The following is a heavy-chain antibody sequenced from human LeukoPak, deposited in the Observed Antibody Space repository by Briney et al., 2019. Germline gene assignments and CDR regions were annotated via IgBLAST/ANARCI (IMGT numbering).Heavy chain of an antibody. J-gene: IGHJ5*02. D-gene: IGHD3-10*01. V-gene: IGHV3-20*04. Sequence: GGSLRLSCAASGFTFDDYVMSWVLQAPGKGLEWVSGINWNGGSTGYADSVKGRFTISRDNAKNSLYLQMNSLRAEDTALYYCARDKVLWFGESWFDPWGQGTLVTVSS. CDR3: ARDKVLWFGESWFDP. CDR2: INWNGGST. CDR1: GFTFDDYV.